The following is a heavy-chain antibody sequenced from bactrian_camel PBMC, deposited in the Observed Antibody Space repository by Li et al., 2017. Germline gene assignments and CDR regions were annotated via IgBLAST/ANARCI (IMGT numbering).Heavy chain of an antibody. Sequence: HVQLVESGGGSVQAGGSLRLACVASEFTVSTDCMAWFRQVPGREREGVAGIDSDGTTEYADFVKGRFTILKDNAKNTLYLQMTNLRPDDTSMYVCAANECPVVGTFATWEYNFWGQGTQVTVS. J-gene: IGHJ4*01. CDR3: AANECPVVGTFATWEYNF. CDR2: IDSDGTT. V-gene: IGHV3S9*01. D-gene: IGHD4*01. CDR1: EFTVSTDC.